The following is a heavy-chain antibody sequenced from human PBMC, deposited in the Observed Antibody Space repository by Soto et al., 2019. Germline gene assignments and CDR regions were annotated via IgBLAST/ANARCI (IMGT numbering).Heavy chain of an antibody. CDR1: GFTFDDYA. Sequence: GGSLRLSCAASGFTFDDYAMHWVRQAPGKGLEWVSGISWNSGSIGYADSVKGRFTISRDNAKNSLYLQMNSLRAEDTALYYCAKDLKYYYGSGTTSPYYYGMDVCGQATTVTVSS. CDR2: ISWNSGSI. CDR3: AKDLKYYYGSGTTSPYYYGMDV. D-gene: IGHD3-10*01. V-gene: IGHV3-9*01. J-gene: IGHJ6*02.